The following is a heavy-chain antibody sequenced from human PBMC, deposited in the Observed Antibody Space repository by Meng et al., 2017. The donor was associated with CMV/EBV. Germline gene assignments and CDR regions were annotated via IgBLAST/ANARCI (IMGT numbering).Heavy chain of an antibody. CDR1: GYY. J-gene: IGHJ3*02. CDR2: IYYSGST. Sequence: GYYWSWIRQHPGKGLEWIGYIYYSGSTYYNPSLKSRVTISVDTSKNQFSLKLSSVTAADTAVYYCARVGWGGIVVVPAAIGGHAFDIWGQGTMVTVSS. D-gene: IGHD2-2*01. CDR3: ARVGWGGIVVVPAAIGGHAFDI. V-gene: IGHV4-31*02.